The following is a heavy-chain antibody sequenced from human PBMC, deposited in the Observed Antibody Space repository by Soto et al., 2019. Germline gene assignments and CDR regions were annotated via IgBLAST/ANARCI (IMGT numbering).Heavy chain of an antibody. CDR1: GGSIISGGYY. J-gene: IGHJ3*02. V-gene: IGHV4-31*03. CDR2: IYYSGST. CDR3: ARGVYCGGDCYTLDAFDI. Sequence: PSETLSLTCTVSGGSIISGGYYWSWIRQHPGKGLEWIGYIYYSGSTYCNPSLKSRVTISVDTSKNQFSLKLSSVTAADTAVYYCARGVYCGGDCYTLDAFDIWGQGTMVTV. D-gene: IGHD2-21*02.